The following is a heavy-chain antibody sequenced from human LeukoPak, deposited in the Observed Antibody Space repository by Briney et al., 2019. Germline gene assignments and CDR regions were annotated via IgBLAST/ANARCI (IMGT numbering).Heavy chain of an antibody. J-gene: IGHJ3*02. CDR3: ARNYMGYAFDI. CDR1: GASITSSSHY. CDR2: IYYSGST. V-gene: IGHV4-61*05. D-gene: IGHD1-7*01. Sequence: PSETLSLTCTVSGASITSSSHYWGWIRQPPGKGLEWIGYIYYSGSTVSNPSLKSRVTMSLDTSKNQFSLKLSSVTAADTAVYYCARNYMGYAFDIWGQGTMVTVSS.